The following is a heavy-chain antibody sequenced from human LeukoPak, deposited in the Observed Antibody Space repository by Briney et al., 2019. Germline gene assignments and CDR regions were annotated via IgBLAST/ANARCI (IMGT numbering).Heavy chain of an antibody. D-gene: IGHD2-8*01. CDR1: GXTFSSHW. CDR3: VRDGVGAPPFDY. J-gene: IGHJ4*02. CDR2: IKGDGSST. Sequence: PGGCLRLSCAASGXTFSSHWMHWVRQAPGKGLVWVSRIKGDGSSTGYADSVKGRVTISRDNTKNTLNLQMNSLRVEDTAVYYCVRDGVGAPPFDYWGQGIMVTVSP. V-gene: IGHV3-74*01.